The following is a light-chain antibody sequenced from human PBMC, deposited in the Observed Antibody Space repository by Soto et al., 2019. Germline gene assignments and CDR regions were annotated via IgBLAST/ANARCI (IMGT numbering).Light chain of an antibody. CDR3: QQYGSSPLT. Sequence: VLTQSPGTLSLSPGERATLSCRASQSVSSNYLAWYQQKPGQAPRLLIYGATSRATGIPDRFSGSGSGTDFTLTISRLEPEDFAVYYCQQYGSSPLTFGGGTKVDIK. J-gene: IGKJ4*01. CDR1: QSVSSNY. V-gene: IGKV3-20*01. CDR2: GAT.